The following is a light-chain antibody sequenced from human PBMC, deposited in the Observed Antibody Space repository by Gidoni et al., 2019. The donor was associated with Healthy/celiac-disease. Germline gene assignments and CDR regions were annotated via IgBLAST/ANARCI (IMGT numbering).Light chain of an antibody. J-gene: IGKJ4*01. V-gene: IGKV2-28*01. CDR3: MQALQTPLLT. Sequence: DIVMTQSPLSLLVTPGEPASISCRSSQSLLHSNGYNYLDWYLQKPGQSPQLLIYLGSNRASGVPDRFSGSGSGTDFTLKISRVEAEDVGVYYCMQALQTPLLTFXGXTKVEIK. CDR1: QSLLHSNGYNY. CDR2: LGS.